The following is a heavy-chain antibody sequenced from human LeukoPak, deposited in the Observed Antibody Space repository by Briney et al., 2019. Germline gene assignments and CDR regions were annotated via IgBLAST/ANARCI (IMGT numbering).Heavy chain of an antibody. CDR1: GFTFSTYG. CDR2: ISGSGGST. J-gene: IGHJ4*02. Sequence: GGSLRLSCVASGFTFSTYGMHWFRQAPGKGLEWVSAISGSGGSTYYADSVKGRFTISRDNSKNTLYLQMNSLRAEDTAVYYCAKGGVRFGEFPLDYWGQGTLVTVSS. V-gene: IGHV3-23*01. CDR3: AKGGVRFGEFPLDY. D-gene: IGHD3-10*01.